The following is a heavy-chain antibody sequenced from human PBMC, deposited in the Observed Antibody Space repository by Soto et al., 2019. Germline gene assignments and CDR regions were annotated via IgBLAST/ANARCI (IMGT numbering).Heavy chain of an antibody. D-gene: IGHD3-10*01. V-gene: IGHV3-30-3*01. Sequence: QVQLVESGGDVVQPGRSQRLSCAASGFTFTSYALHWVRQAPGKGLEWVTLISYDGRNRYYSDSVKGRFTISRDNSKNTLFLEMNSLRAEDSAVYYCERELYGEFVLDHWGPGTLVTVSS. CDR3: ERELYGEFVLDH. J-gene: IGHJ4*02. CDR1: GFTFTSYA. CDR2: ISYDGRNR.